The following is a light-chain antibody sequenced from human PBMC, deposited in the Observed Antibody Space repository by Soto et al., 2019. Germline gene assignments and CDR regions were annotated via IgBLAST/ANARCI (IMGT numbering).Light chain of an antibody. V-gene: IGKV3-15*01. CDR1: QSVSSS. J-gene: IGKJ5*01. CDR2: GAS. Sequence: EIGMTQSPATLSVSPGERATLSCGASQSVSSSLAWYQQRPGQGPRLLIYGASTRATAISARFSGSRSGTEFTLTISSLQSEDFAVYYCQQYNNWPPTFGQGTRLEIK. CDR3: QQYNNWPPT.